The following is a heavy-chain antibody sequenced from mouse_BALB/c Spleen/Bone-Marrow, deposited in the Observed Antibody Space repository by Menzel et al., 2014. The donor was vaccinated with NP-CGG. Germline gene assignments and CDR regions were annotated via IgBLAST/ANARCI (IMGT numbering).Heavy chain of an antibody. Sequence: EVKLVESGGGLVQPGGSLKLSCAASGFDFRRYWMSWVRPAPGKGLQWIGEINPDSRTINYTPSLKDKFIISRDNAKNTLYLQMSKVRSEDTALYYCARGNYYGNLDYWGQGTTLTVSS. D-gene: IGHD2-1*01. CDR2: INPDSRTI. V-gene: IGHV4-1*02. CDR3: ARGNYYGNLDY. CDR1: GFDFRRYW. J-gene: IGHJ2*01.